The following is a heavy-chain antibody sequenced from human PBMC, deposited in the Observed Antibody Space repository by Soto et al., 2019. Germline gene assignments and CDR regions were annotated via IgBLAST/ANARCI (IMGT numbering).Heavy chain of an antibody. D-gene: IGHD2-2*02. Sequence: QVQLVQSGAEGKKPGASVKVSCKASGYTFTSYDINWVRQATGQGLEWMAWMNPNSCNTGYAQKFQGRVNMTRNTSISTAYMELSSLRSEDTAVYYCARVMAIPWQLSRYYYYYGMDVWGQGPTVTVSS. V-gene: IGHV1-8*01. CDR1: GYTFTSYD. CDR2: MNPNSCNT. CDR3: ARVMAIPWQLSRYYYYYGMDV. J-gene: IGHJ6*02.